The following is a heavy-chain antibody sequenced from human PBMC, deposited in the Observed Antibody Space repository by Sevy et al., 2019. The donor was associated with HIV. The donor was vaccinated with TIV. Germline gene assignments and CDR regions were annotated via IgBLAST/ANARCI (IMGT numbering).Heavy chain of an antibody. J-gene: IGHJ4*02. V-gene: IGHV3-33*08. CDR2: IWYDGTNK. CDR3: VRGRDYGNFDF. CDR1: GFTFSSYS. D-gene: IGHD4-17*01. Sequence: GGSLRLSCAASGFTFSSYSMNWVRQAPGKGLEWVALIWYDGTNKYYRDSVKGRFTISRDNSKNTLFLQMNSLRAEDTALYYCVRGRDYGNFDFWGQGTLVTVSS.